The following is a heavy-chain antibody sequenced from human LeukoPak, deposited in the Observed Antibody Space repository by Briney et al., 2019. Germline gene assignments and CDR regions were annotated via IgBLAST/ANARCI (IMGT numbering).Heavy chain of an antibody. D-gene: IGHD2-15*01. CDR2: VYDDGRS. CDR1: GGSSSIYF. Sequence: PSETLSLTCTVSGGSSSIYFWSWIRQLPETGLEWIGYVYDDGRSNYNPSLKSRVTMSIDMSKNQFSLRLTSVAAADTAIYFCASQGGLRNDFWGQGTLVTVSS. CDR3: ASQGGLRNDF. V-gene: IGHV4-59*12. J-gene: IGHJ4*02.